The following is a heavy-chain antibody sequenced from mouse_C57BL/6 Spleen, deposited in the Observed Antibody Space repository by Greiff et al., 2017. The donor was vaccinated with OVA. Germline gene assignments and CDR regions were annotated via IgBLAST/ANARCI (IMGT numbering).Heavy chain of an antibody. CDR2: IWSGGST. V-gene: IGHV2-2*01. J-gene: IGHJ4*01. Sequence: VQLQQSGPGLVQPSQNLSITCTVSGFSLTSYGVHWVRQSPGKGLEWLGVIWSGGSTDYNAAFISSLSISKDNSKSQVFFKMNSLQADDTAIYYCARKCDPYAMDYWGQGTSVTVSS. D-gene: IGHD2-13*01. CDR3: ARKCDPYAMDY. CDR1: GFSLTSYG.